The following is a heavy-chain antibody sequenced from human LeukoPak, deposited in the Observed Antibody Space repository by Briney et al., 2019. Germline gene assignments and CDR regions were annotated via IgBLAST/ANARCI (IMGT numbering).Heavy chain of an antibody. J-gene: IGHJ4*02. V-gene: IGHV1-46*01. CDR3: ATDPGYSSGYGDY. Sequence: ASVKVSCKVSGYTLTELSMHWVRQAPGQGLEWMGIINPSGGSTSFAQKFQGRVTMTRDTSTSTVYMELSSLRSEDTAVYYCATDPGYSSGYGDYWGQGTLVTVSS. D-gene: IGHD5-18*01. CDR1: GYTLTELS. CDR2: INPSGGST.